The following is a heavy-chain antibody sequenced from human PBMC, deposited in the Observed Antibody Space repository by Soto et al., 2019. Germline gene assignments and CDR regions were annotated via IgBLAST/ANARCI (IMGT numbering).Heavy chain of an antibody. CDR2: MNPNSGNT. CDR1: GYTFTSYD. V-gene: IGHV1-8*01. Sequence: ASVKVSCKASGYTFTSYDSNWVRQATGQGLEWMGWMNPNSGNTGYARKFQGRVTMTRNTSISTAYMELSSLRSEDTAVYYCARVLSWASYYDFWSGYYNYYYYGMDVWGQGTTVTVSS. J-gene: IGHJ6*02. CDR3: ARVLSWASYYDFWSGYYNYYYYGMDV. D-gene: IGHD3-3*01.